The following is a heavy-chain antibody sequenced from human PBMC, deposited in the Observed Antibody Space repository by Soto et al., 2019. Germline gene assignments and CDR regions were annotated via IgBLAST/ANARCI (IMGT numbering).Heavy chain of an antibody. CDR1: GFSFSDYE. CDR3: ARDRAAGGY. J-gene: IGHJ4*02. D-gene: IGHD6-13*01. Sequence: EVQLVESGGGLAQPGGSLRLSCVASGFSFSDYEMNWVRQAPGKGLEWVAYISSGGSNIYYADSVRGRFTVSRDNARNSLYLQMNTLSVEDTALYYCARDRAAGGYWGQGTLVTVSS. V-gene: IGHV3-48*03. CDR2: ISSGGSNI.